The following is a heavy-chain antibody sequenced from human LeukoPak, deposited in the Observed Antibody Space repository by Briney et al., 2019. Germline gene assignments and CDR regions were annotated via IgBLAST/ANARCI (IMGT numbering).Heavy chain of an antibody. J-gene: IGHJ4*02. V-gene: IGHV4-39*01. D-gene: IGHD3-3*01. Sequence: SETLSLTCTVSGGSISSSSYYWGWIRQPPGTGLEWIGSIYYSGSTYYNPSLKSRVTISVDTSKNQFSLKLSSVTAADTAVYYCASQVTIFGVVPLYYFDYWGQGTLVTVSS. CDR2: IYYSGST. CDR3: ASQVTIFGVVPLYYFDY. CDR1: GGSISSSSYY.